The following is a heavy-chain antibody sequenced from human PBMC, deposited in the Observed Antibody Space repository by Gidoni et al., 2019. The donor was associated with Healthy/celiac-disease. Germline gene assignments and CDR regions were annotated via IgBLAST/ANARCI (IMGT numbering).Heavy chain of an antibody. Sequence: QVQLVQFGAAVQKPGASVTVSCKASGPTFTSYGLSWLRQAPGQGLEWMGRIRAYNGNTNYAQKLQGRVTMTTDTSTSTAYMELRSLRSDDTAVYYCARDYYDSSGYYYEVQYYYYGMDVWGQGTTVTVSS. CDR2: IRAYNGNT. J-gene: IGHJ6*02. CDR1: GPTFTSYG. D-gene: IGHD3-22*01. V-gene: IGHV1-18*01. CDR3: ARDYYDSSGYYYEVQYYYYGMDV.